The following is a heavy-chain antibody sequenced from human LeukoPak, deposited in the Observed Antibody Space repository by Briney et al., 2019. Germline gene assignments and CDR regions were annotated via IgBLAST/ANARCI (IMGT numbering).Heavy chain of an antibody. CDR3: ARVGGYCSSTSCPVDRASKHMDV. CDR2: ISGSGGST. Sequence: PGGSLRLSCAASGFTFSSYAMSWARQAPGKGLEWVSAISGSGGSTYYADSVKGRFTISRDNSKSTLYLQMNSLRAEDTAVYYCARVGGYCSSTSCPVDRASKHMDVWGKGTTVTVSS. V-gene: IGHV3-23*01. CDR1: GFTFSSYA. J-gene: IGHJ6*03. D-gene: IGHD2-2*01.